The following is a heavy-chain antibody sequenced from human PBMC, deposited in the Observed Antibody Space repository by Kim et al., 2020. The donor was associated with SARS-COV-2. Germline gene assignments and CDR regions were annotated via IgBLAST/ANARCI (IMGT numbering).Heavy chain of an antibody. CDR3: ARGWFGELKGSPYGMDV. CDR2: IIPILGIA. D-gene: IGHD3-10*01. V-gene: IGHV1-69*02. Sequence: SVKVSCKASGGTFSSYTISWVRQAPGQGLEWMGRIIPILGIANYAQKFQGRVAITADKSTSTAYMELSSLRSEDTAVYYCARGWFGELKGSPYGMDVWGQGTTVTVSS. J-gene: IGHJ6*02. CDR1: GGTFSSYT.